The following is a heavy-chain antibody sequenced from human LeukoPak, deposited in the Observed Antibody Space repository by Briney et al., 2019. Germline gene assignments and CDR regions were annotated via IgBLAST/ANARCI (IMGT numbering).Heavy chain of an antibody. CDR1: GFTFSSYA. V-gene: IGHV3-30*04. Sequence: PGGSLRLSCAASGFTFSSYAMHWVRQAPGKGLEWVAVISYDESNKYYADSVKGRFTISRDNSKNTLYLQMNSLRADDTAVYYCARDYYYDSSGYYYGLYDYWGQGTLVTVSS. D-gene: IGHD3-22*01. CDR3: ARDYYYDSSGYYYGLYDY. CDR2: ISYDESNK. J-gene: IGHJ4*02.